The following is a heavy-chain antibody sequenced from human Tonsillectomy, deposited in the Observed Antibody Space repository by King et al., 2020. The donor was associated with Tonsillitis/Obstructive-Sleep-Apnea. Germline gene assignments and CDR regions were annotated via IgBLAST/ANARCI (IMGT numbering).Heavy chain of an antibody. CDR1: GYSFTSYW. CDR2: IYPGDSDT. CDR3: ASVDYGGNRAFDI. V-gene: IGHV5-51*01. J-gene: IGHJ3*02. D-gene: IGHD4-23*01. Sequence: VQLVQSGAEVKKTGESLKISCKGSGYSFTSYWIGWVRPMPGKGLEWMGIIYPGDSDTRSSPSFQGQVTISADKSISTAYLQWSSLKASDTAIYYCASVDYGGNRAFDIWGQGTMVTVSS.